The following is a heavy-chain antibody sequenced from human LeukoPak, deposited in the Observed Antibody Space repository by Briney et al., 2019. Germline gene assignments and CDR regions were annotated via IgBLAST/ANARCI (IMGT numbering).Heavy chain of an antibody. D-gene: IGHD2-2*01. CDR3: AKRPYCSTTNSFRFEY. J-gene: IGHJ4*02. V-gene: IGHV3-23*01. CDR1: GFAFSTYT. CDR2: INGDGGST. Sequence: GGSLRLSCAASGFAFSTYTMSWVRQAPGQGLEWVSSINGDGGSTYYAESVKGRFTVSRDNSKNTLYLQMDSLRAEDTAVYYCAKRPYCSTTNSFRFEYWGQGTLVTVSS.